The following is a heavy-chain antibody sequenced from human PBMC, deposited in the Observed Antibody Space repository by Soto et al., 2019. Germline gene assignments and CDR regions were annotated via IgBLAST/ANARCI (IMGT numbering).Heavy chain of an antibody. Sequence: SETLSLTCTVSGGSISSGGYYWSWIRQHPGKGLEWIGYIYYSGSTYYNPSLKSRVTISVDTSKNQFSLKLSSVTAADTAVYYCAREEFGVGSSDAFDIWGQGTMVTVSS. CDR2: IYYSGST. V-gene: IGHV4-31*03. J-gene: IGHJ3*02. CDR1: GGSISSGGYY. CDR3: AREEFGVGSSDAFDI. D-gene: IGHD3-10*01.